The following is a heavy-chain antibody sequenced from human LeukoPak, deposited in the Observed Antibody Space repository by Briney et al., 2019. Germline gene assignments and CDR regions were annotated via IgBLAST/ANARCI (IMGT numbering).Heavy chain of an antibody. D-gene: IGHD2-15*01. V-gene: IGHV3-23*01. CDR3: VEDVVVIVAAKPGI. J-gene: IGHJ1*01. CDR2: ISSRGDSA. CDR1: GFSFSTYA. Sequence: SGGSLRLSCAASGFSFSTYAMSWVRQAPGKGLEWVSSISSRGDSAYYADAVKGRFTISRDNSKNTLYLQMNSLRAEDTAVYYCVEDVVVIVAAKPGIWGQGTLVAVSS.